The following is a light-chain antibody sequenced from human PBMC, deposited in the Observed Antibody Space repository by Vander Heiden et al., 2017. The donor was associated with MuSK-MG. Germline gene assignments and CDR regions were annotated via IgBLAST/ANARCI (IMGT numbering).Light chain of an antibody. CDR2: DGT. V-gene: IGLV2-11*01. CDR3: CSYAGRNTYWV. CDR1: SSDVGAYNE. Sequence: SSLTQHRSVSAPPGQSVTISCTRTSSDVGAYNEVSWYQRHPGTAPNLIIHDGTKRPSGVPDRFSGSKSGNTASLTISGLRAEDEAEYYCCSYAGRNTYWVFGGGTKLTVL. J-gene: IGLJ3*02.